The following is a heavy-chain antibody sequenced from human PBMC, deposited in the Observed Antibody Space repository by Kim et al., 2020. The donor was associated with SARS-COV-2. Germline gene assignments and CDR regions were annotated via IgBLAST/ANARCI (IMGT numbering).Heavy chain of an antibody. D-gene: IGHD3-22*01. J-gene: IGHJ4*02. V-gene: IGHV4-59*08. Sequence: SETLSLTCTVSGGSISSYYWSWIRQPPGKGLEWIGYIYYSGSTNYNPSLKSRVTISVDTSKNQFSLKLSSVTAADTAVYYCARHLDSSGYYPKYYFDYWGQGTLVTVSS. CDR2: IYYSGST. CDR1: GGSISSYY. CDR3: ARHLDSSGYYPKYYFDY.